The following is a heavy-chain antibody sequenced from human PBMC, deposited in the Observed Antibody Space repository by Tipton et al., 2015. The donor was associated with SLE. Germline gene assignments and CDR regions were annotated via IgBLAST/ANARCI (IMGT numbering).Heavy chain of an antibody. D-gene: IGHD3-3*01. J-gene: IGHJ6*02. V-gene: IGHV6-1*01. CDR2: TYYRSKWYN. CDR3: ARDQGYDFWSGYYYYYGMDV. Sequence: GLVKPSQTLSLTCAISGDSVSSNSAAWNWIRQSPSRGLEWLGRTYYRSKWYNDYAVSVKSRITINPDTSKNQFSLQLNSVTPEDAAVYYCARDQGYDFWSGYYYYYGMDVWGQGTTVTVSS. CDR1: GDSVSSNSAA.